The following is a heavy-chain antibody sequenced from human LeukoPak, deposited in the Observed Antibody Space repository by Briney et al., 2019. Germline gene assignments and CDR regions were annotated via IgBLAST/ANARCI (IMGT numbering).Heavy chain of an antibody. V-gene: IGHV3-48*04. CDR2: ISISSTSI. D-gene: IGHD3-10*01. CDR3: ARDWGGWFGELSGRAFDF. J-gene: IGHJ4*02. CDR1: GFNCNSHA. Sequence: GGSLRLSCAASGFNCNSHAMNWVRQAPGKGLEWISYISISSTSIYYADSVKGRFTISRDIAKNSLYLQMNSLRAEDTAMYYCARDWGGWFGELSGRAFDFWGRGTLVTVSS.